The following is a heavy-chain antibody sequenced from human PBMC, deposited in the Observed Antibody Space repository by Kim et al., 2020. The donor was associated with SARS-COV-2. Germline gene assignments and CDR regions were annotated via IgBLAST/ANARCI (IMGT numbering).Heavy chain of an antibody. CDR2: IYYSGST. J-gene: IGHJ3*02. CDR3: ARGGIMITFGGVIVNDAFDI. Sequence: SETLSLTCTVSGGSISSYYWSWIRQPPGKGLEWIGYIYYSGSTNYNPSLKSRVTISVDTSKNQFSLKLSSVTAADTAVYYCARGGIMITFGGVIVNDAFDIWGQGTRLTVSS. V-gene: IGHV4-59*13. CDR1: GGSISSYY. D-gene: IGHD3-16*02.